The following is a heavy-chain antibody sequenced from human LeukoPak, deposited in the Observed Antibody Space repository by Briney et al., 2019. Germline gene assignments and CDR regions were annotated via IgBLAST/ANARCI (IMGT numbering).Heavy chain of an antibody. V-gene: IGHV1-69*05. J-gene: IGHJ3*02. D-gene: IGHD4-23*01. CDR1: GGTFGSYA. CDR2: IIPIFGTA. Sequence: GSSVKVSCKAAGGTFGSYAISWVRQAPGQGLEWMGGIIPIFGTANYAQKFQGRVTITTDESTSTAYMELSSLRSEDTAVYYCARLDYGGNFGTSSPHAFDIWGQGTMVTVSS. CDR3: ARLDYGGNFGTSSPHAFDI.